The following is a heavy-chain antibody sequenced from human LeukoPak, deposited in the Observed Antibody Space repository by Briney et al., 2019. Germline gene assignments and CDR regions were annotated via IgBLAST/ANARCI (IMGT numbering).Heavy chain of an antibody. Sequence: GGSLGLSCAASGFTFSSYSMNWVRQAPGKGLEWVSSISSSSSYIYYADSVKGRFTISRDNAKNSLYLQMNSLRAEDTAVYYCARGTDCGGDCADIWGQGTMVTVSS. CDR1: GFTFSSYS. V-gene: IGHV3-21*01. CDR3: ARGTDCGGDCADI. D-gene: IGHD2-21*01. J-gene: IGHJ3*02. CDR2: ISSSSSYI.